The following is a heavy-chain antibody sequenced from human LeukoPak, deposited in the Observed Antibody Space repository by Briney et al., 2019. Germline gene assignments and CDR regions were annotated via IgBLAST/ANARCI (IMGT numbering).Heavy chain of an antibody. CDR3: ARRNSWYGLDS. V-gene: IGHV3-9*01. D-gene: IGHD2/OR15-2a*01. CDR1: GFTFDEYA. J-gene: IGHJ4*02. Sequence: PGRSLRLSCAASGFTFDEYAIHWVRQAPGKGLEWVSGITWNSGNIVYADSVKGRFTIYRDNAKSSFYLQMNSLRSDDTALYYCARRNSWYGLDSWGPGTLVTVSS. CDR2: ITWNSGNI.